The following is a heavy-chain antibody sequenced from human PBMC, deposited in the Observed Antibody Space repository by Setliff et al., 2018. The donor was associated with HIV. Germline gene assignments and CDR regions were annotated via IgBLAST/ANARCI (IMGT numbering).Heavy chain of an antibody. J-gene: IGHJ4*02. CDR1: GGSISSSY. V-gene: IGHV4-4*07. Sequence: SETLSLTCTVSGGSISSSYWSWIRQPAGKGLEWIGRIHTSGNTNYSPSLKSRVNMSVDTSKNHFSLNLRSVTAADAAVYYCAREGGTDRYFDYWGQGTPVTVSS. D-gene: IGHD3-16*01. CDR3: AREGGTDRYFDY. CDR2: IHTSGNT.